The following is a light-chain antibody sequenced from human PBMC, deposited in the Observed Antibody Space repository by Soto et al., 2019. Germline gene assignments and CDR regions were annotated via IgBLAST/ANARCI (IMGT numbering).Light chain of an antibody. CDR1: NSNIGVNS. CDR2: NNN. V-gene: IGLV1-44*01. J-gene: IGLJ3*02. CDR3: AAWDDRLAGWV. Sequence: QSVLTQPPSASATPGQRVAISCSGSNSNIGVNSVNWYRQVPGTAPKLLIYNNNLRPSGVPDRFSGSQSGTSASLAITGLQSEDEAHYYCAAWDDRLAGWVFGGGTQLTVL.